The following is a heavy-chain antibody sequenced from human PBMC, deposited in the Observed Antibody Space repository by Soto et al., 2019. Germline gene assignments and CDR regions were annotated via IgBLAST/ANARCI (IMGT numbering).Heavy chain of an antibody. CDR2: FAPEDGEP. V-gene: IGHV1-24*01. Sequence: EASVKVSCKVSGYSLTELSMDWVRQAPGKGLECMGAFAPEDGEPIYAQKFQCSVTMTDYTSTDTAYMELSSLRSDDTAMYYCATSTLWVDAFHIWGQGTMVTVSS. D-gene: IGHD1-26*01. CDR1: GYSLTELS. CDR3: ATSTLWVDAFHI. J-gene: IGHJ3*02.